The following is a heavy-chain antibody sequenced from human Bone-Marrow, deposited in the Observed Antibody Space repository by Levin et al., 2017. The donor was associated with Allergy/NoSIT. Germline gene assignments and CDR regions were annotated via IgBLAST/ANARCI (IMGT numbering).Heavy chain of an antibody. CDR1: GYTFAAYY. J-gene: IGHJ6*02. D-gene: IGHD3-22*01. V-gene: IGHV1-2*04. CDR3: ARSVVTKNFYDRSGFPNYHAMDV. CDR2: IYLNSGAT. Sequence: GESLKISCAASGYTFAAYYIHWLRQAPGQGLEWMGRIYLNSGATHYAQKFQGSVTMTRDTSASTAYMELSGLRSDDAAIYYCARSVVTKNFYDRSGFPNYHAMDVWGQGTTVTVSS.